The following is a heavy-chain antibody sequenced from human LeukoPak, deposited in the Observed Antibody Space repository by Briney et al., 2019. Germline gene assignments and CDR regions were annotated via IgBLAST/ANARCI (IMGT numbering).Heavy chain of an antibody. CDR1: GFTFSTYG. CDR3: ARVFGKLTLDYYMDV. D-gene: IGHD3-10*01. J-gene: IGHJ6*03. Sequence: GSLRLSCAASGFTFSTYGMHWVRQAPGKGLEWVAVISYDGSNKYYADSVKGRFTISRDNSKNTLYLQMNSLRAEDTGVYYCARVFGKLTLDYYMDVWGKGTTVTISS. CDR2: ISYDGSNK. V-gene: IGHV3-30*03.